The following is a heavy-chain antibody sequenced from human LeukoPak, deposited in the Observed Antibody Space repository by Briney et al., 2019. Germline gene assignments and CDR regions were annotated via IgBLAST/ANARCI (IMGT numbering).Heavy chain of an antibody. CDR2: ISWNSGSI. D-gene: IGHD5-18*01. J-gene: IGHJ4*02. CDR1: GFTFSSYS. CDR3: AKDQAGYSYGSFDY. V-gene: IGHV3-9*01. Sequence: GGSLRLSCAASGFTFSSYSMNWVRQAPGKGLEWVSGISWNSGSIGYADSVKGRFTISRDNAKNSLYLQMNSLRAEDTALYYCAKDQAGYSYGSFDYWGQGTLVTVSS.